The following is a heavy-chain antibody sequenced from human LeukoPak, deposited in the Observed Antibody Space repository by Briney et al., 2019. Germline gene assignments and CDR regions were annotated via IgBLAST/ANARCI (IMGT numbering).Heavy chain of an antibody. D-gene: IGHD4-17*01. CDR2: VNPNSGGT. CDR3: AREKDDYGDYTPPYYYMDV. CDR1: GYTFTGYY. Sequence: ASVKVSCKASGYTFTGYYMHWVRQAPGQGLEWMGWVNPNSGGTNYAQKFQGRVTMTRDTSISTAYMELSRLRSDDTAVYYCAREKDDYGDYTPPYYYMDVWGKGTTVTVSS. V-gene: IGHV1-2*02. J-gene: IGHJ6*03.